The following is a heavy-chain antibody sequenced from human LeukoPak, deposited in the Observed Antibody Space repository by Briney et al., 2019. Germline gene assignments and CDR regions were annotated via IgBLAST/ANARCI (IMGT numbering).Heavy chain of an antibody. D-gene: IGHD1-14*01. Sequence: SETLSLTCTVSGGSISGYYWSWIRQPPGKGLEWIGYIYYSGSTNYNPSLKSRVTISVDTSKNQFSLKLSSVTAADTAVYYCARVWVEGFRTSPYFDYWGQGTLVTVSS. V-gene: IGHV4-59*01. CDR3: ARVWVEGFRTSPYFDY. CDR2: IYYSGST. J-gene: IGHJ4*02. CDR1: GGSISGYY.